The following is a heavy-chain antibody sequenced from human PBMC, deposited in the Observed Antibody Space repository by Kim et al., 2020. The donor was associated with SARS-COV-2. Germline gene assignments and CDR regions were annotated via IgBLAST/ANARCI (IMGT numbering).Heavy chain of an antibody. CDR3: TGLGGNSN. Sequence: DGSTYYAASVKGRFTISRDSSTNTVFLQMISLRAEDTAVYYCTGLGGNSNLGPGALVTVSS. CDR2: DGST. V-gene: IGHV3-53*01. D-gene: IGHD3-16*01. J-gene: IGHJ4*02.